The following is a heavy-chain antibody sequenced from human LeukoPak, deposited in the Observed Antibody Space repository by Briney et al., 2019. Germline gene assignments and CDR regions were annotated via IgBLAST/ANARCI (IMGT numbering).Heavy chain of an antibody. Sequence: GGSLRLSCAASGFTFSNAWMSWVRQAPGKGLEWVGRIKSKTDGGTTDYAAPVKGRFTISRDDSKNTLYLQMNSLRAEDTAIYYCATYRQVLLPFESWGQGTLVTVSS. D-gene: IGHD2-8*02. J-gene: IGHJ4*02. CDR2: IKSKTDGGTT. CDR3: ATYRQVLLPFES. CDR1: GFTFSNAW. V-gene: IGHV3-15*01.